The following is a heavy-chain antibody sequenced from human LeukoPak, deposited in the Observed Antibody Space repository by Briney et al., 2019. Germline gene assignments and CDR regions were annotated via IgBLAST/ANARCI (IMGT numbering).Heavy chain of an antibody. CDR2: MNPNSGNT. D-gene: IGHD1-1*01. CDR3: ARAGTTYKNWFDP. CDR1: GYTFTSYD. J-gene: IGHJ5*02. Sequence: ASVKVSCKASGYTFTSYDINWVRQATGQGLEWMGWMNPNSGNTGYAQKFQGRVTITRNTSISTAYMELSSLRSEDTAVYYCARAGTTYKNWFDPWGQGTLVTVSS. V-gene: IGHV1-8*03.